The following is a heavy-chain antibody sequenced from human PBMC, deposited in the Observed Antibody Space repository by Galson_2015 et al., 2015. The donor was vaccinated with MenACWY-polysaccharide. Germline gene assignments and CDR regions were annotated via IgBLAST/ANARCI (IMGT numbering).Heavy chain of an antibody. Sequence: LSLPCAVYGVSFSGYYWSWIRQPPGKGLEWIGEINHSGSTNCNPSLKSRVTISVDTSKNQFSLQLSSVTAAATAVYYCARGVGARSRFGLWGQGTLVTVSS. D-gene: IGHD1-26*01. V-gene: IGHV4-34*01. J-gene: IGHJ5*02. CDR3: ARGVGARSRFGL. CDR1: GVSFSGYY. CDR2: INHSGST.